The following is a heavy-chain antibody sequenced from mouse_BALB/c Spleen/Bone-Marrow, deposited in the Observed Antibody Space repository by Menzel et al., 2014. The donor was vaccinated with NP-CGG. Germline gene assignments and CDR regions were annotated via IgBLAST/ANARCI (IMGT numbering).Heavy chain of an antibody. J-gene: IGHJ4*01. CDR2: INPGSGGT. CDR3: ARWDYAMDY. V-gene: IGHV1-54*01. Sequence: VQLQQSGAELVRPGTSVKVSCKASGYAFTNYLIEWVKQRPGQGLEWIGVINPGSGGTNYNEKFKGKATLTADKSSSTAYMQLSSLTSDDSAVYFCARWDYAMDYWGQATSATVSS. CDR1: GYAFTNYL.